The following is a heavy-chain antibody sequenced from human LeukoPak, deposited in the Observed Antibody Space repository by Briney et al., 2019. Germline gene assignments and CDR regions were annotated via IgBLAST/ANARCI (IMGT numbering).Heavy chain of an antibody. CDR1: GYTFTGYY. D-gene: IGHD6-13*01. J-gene: IGHJ6*03. V-gene: IGHV1-2*06. CDR3: ARGHIAAAGYYYYYYMDV. Sequence: ASVKVFCKASGYTFTGYYMLWVRQAPGQGLEWMGRINPNSGGTNYAQKFQGRVTMTRDTSISTAYMELSRLRADDTAVYYCARGHIAAAGYYYYYYMDVWGKGTTVTLSS. CDR2: INPNSGGT.